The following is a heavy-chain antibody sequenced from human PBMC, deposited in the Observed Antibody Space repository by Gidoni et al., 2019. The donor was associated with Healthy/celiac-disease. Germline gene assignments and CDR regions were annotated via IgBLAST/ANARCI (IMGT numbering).Heavy chain of an antibody. CDR1: GFTFSSYW. V-gene: IGHV3-7*01. CDR3: ARDDYGDLYFDY. Sequence: EVQMVESGGGLVQPGGSLRLSCAASGFTFSSYWMSWVSQAPGKGLEWVTNIKQDGSKKYYVDSVKGRFTISRDNAKNSLYLQMNSLRAEDTAVYYCARDDYGDLYFDYWGQGTLVTVSS. CDR2: IKQDGSKK. J-gene: IGHJ4*02. D-gene: IGHD4-17*01.